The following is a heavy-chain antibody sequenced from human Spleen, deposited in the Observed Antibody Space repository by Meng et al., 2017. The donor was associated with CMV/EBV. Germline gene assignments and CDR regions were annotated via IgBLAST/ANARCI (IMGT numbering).Heavy chain of an antibody. CDR2: IIAIFGTP. D-gene: IGHD6-25*01. J-gene: IGHJ6*02. V-gene: IGHV1-69*05. CDR3: ARAFFPAAAGPQNRHYYYFYGMDI. Sequence: INWVRQATGQGLEWMGGIIAIFGTPNYAQKFQGRVTIATDESTSTAYMELTSLRFEDTAIYYCARAFFPAAAGPQNRHYYYFYGMDIWGQGTMVTVSS.